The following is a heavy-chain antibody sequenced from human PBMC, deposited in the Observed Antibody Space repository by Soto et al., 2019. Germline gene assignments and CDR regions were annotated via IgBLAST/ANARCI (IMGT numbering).Heavy chain of an antibody. V-gene: IGHV3-21*01. CDR2: ISGSSAYI. Sequence: PGGSLRLSCAASGFTFSSYNMNWVRQAPGKGLEWVSSISGSSAYIYYADSVKGRFTISRDNAKTSLYLRMNSLRAEDTAVYYCARDDGAMALHFDYWGQGILVPVYS. D-gene: IGHD5-18*01. CDR3: ARDDGAMALHFDY. CDR1: GFTFSSYN. J-gene: IGHJ4*02.